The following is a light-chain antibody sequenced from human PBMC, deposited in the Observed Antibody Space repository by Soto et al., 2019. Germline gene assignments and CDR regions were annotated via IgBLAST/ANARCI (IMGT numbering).Light chain of an antibody. CDR2: AAS. Sequence: DIQMTQSPSSLSASVGDRVSITCRASQGISSGVAWYQQKPEKAPKSLIYAASSLHSGVPSRFSVSVTGTDFTLTINCLQPEDFATYYYQQANSFPLTIGGGIKVDIK. CDR3: QQANSFPLT. CDR1: QGISSG. J-gene: IGKJ4*01. V-gene: IGKV1-12*01.